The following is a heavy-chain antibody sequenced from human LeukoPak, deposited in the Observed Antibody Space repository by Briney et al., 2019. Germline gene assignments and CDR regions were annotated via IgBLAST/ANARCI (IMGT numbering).Heavy chain of an antibody. Sequence: PGGSLRLSCAASGFTSSAYWMHWVRQAPGKGLVWVSRINSDGSTTNYADSVKGRFTISRDNAKNTLYLQMNSLRAEDTALYYCARDRGGSGPTTTDYWGQGTLVTVSS. V-gene: IGHV3-74*01. CDR2: INSDGSTT. CDR1: GFTSSAYW. CDR3: ARDRGGSGPTTTDY. D-gene: IGHD6-19*01. J-gene: IGHJ4*02.